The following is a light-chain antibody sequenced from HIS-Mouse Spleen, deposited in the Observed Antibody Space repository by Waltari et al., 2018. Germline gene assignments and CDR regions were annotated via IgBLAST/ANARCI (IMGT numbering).Light chain of an antibody. Sequence: GQRVTISCSGSSSNIGSNTVNWYQQLPGTAPKLLIYSNKQRPSGVPDRFSGSKSGTSASLAISGLQSEDEADYYCAAWDDSLNGNYVFGTGTKVTVL. CDR3: AAWDDSLNGNYV. J-gene: IGLJ1*01. CDR2: SNK. V-gene: IGLV1-44*01. CDR1: SSNIGSNT.